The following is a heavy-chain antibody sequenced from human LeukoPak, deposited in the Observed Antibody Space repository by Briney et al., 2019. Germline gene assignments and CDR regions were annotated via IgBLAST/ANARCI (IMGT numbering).Heavy chain of an antibody. J-gene: IGHJ4*02. CDR1: GFRFSTYW. Sequence: GGSLRLSCAASGFRFSTYWMSWVRQAPGKGLEWVANIKQDGSEKYYVGSAKGRFTISRDNAKNSLYLQMNSLRAEGTAVYYCATDLGSSRPNFWGQGILVTVSS. CDR3: ATDLGSSRPNF. D-gene: IGHD6-13*01. V-gene: IGHV3-7*01. CDR2: IKQDGSEK.